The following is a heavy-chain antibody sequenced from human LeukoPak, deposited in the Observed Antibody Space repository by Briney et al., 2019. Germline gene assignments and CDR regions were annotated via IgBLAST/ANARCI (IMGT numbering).Heavy chain of an antibody. Sequence: ASVKVSCKASGGTFSSYAISWVRQAPGQGLEWMGRIIPIFGTANYAQEFQGRVTITTDESTSTAYMELSSLRSEDTVVYYCARGRITIFGVVIIPLDYWGQGTLVTVSS. J-gene: IGHJ4*02. CDR2: IIPIFGTA. D-gene: IGHD3-3*01. CDR1: GGTFSSYA. V-gene: IGHV1-69*05. CDR3: ARGRITIFGVVIIPLDY.